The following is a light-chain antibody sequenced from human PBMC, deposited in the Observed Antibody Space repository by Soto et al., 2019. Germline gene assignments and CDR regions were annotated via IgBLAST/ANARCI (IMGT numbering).Light chain of an antibody. CDR1: QSVRSY. Sequence: EVVMTQSPATLSVSAGERATLSCGASQSVRSYLAWYQQKPGQAPRLLIHGASTRAPGIPPRFSGSGSGTDFTLTISRLEPEDFAVYYCQQYGSSGTFGQGTKVDIK. V-gene: IGKV3-20*01. J-gene: IGKJ1*01. CDR2: GAS. CDR3: QQYGSSGT.